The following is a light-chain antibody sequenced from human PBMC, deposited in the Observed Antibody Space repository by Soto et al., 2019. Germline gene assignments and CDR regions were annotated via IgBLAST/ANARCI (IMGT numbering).Light chain of an antibody. CDR2: DVG. CDR3: SSYTRRNTVI. CDR1: NSDIGDYNY. Sequence: QSVLPQPASVSGSPGRSITISCTGTNSDIGDYNYVSWYQHHPGKAPNLIIADVGNPPSGVSNRFSGSKSDNTAYLTISGIQAEDEADYYCSSYTRRNTVIVGGGTQLTVL. J-gene: IGLJ2*01. V-gene: IGLV2-14*03.